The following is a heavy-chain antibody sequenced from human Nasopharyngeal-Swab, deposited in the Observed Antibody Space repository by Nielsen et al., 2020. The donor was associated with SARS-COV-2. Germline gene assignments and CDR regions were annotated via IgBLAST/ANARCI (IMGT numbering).Heavy chain of an antibody. D-gene: IGHD6-6*01. V-gene: IGHV3-23*01. J-gene: IGHJ2*01. CDR1: GFTFGSYA. CDR3: AKAGLVPLGVGSYFDL. Sequence: GESLKISCAASGFTFGSYAMSWVRQAPGKGLEWVSGISGSGDSTYHADSVKGRFTISRDNSKNTLYLQLNSLRVEDTAVYYCAKAGLVPLGVGSYFDLWGRGTLVTVSS. CDR2: ISGSGDST.